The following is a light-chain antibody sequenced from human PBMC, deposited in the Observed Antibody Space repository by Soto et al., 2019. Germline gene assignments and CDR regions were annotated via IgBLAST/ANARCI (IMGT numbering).Light chain of an antibody. CDR3: QKYNSAPYT. Sequence: DVRMTQSPSSLSASVGDTVTITCRASLAISNYLAWYQHKPGKVPQLLISAASTLQSGVPSRFGGSGSGTEFTLNISSLQPEDVGTYYCQKYNSAPYTFCGGTKVEIK. J-gene: IGKJ4*01. CDR1: LAISNY. V-gene: IGKV1-27*01. CDR2: AAS.